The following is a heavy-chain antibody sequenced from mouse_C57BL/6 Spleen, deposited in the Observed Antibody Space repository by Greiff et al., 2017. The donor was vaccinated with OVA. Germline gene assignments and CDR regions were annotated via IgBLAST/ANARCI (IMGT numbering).Heavy chain of an antibody. D-gene: IGHD2-5*01. V-gene: IGHV1-15*01. CDR3: TRGRAYIVTPTPMDY. CDR1: GYTFTDYE. Sequence: QVQLQQSGAELVRPGASVTLSCKASGYTFTDYEMHWVKQTPVHGLEWIGAIDPETGGTAYNQKFKGKAILTADKSSSTAYMELRSLTSDDSAVYYCTRGRAYIVTPTPMDYWGQGTSVTVSS. J-gene: IGHJ4*01. CDR2: IDPETGGT.